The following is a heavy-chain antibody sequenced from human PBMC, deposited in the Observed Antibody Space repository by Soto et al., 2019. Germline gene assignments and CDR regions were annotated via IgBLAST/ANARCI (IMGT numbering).Heavy chain of an antibody. D-gene: IGHD6-13*01. Sequence: QVQLVQSGAEVKKPGSSVKVSCKASGGTFSSYTISWVRQAPGQGLEWMGRIIPILGIANYAQKFQGRVTITADKSTSTAYMELSSLRSEDTAVYYCARDQAAAVDYYYGMDVWGQGTTVNVSS. CDR1: GGTFSSYT. CDR2: IIPILGIA. CDR3: ARDQAAAVDYYYGMDV. V-gene: IGHV1-69*08. J-gene: IGHJ6*02.